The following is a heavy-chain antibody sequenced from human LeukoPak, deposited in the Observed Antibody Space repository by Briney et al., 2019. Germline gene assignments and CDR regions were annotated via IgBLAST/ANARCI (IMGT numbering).Heavy chain of an antibody. J-gene: IGHJ2*01. CDR2: ISGSGGST. D-gene: IGHD2-2*01. CDR1: GFTFSSYA. V-gene: IGHV3-23*01. Sequence: GGSLRLSCAASGFTFSSYAMSWVRQAPGKGLEWVSAISGSGGSTYYADSVKGRFTISRDNSKNTLYLQMNSLRAEDTAVYYCARGVVPAAMRYWYFDLWGRGTLVTVSS. CDR3: ARGVVPAAMRYWYFDL.